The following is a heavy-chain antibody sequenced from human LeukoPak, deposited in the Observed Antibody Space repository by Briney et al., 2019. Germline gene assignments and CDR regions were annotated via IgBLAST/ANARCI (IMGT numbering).Heavy chain of an antibody. J-gene: IGHJ4*02. CDR2: IYSDGST. CDR1: GDSINSLD. D-gene: IGHD1-26*01. CDR3: ARERGRGRDSPWFDY. V-gene: IGHV3-53*01. Sequence: ETLSLTCTVSGDSINSLDLWSWVRQAPGKGLEWVSVIYSDGSTYYADSVKGRFTISRDNSKNTLDLQMTGLRAEDTAVYYCARERGRGRDSPWFDYWGQGTLVTVSS.